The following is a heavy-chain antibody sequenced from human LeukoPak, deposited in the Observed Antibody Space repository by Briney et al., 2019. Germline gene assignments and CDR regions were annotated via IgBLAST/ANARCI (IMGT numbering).Heavy chain of an antibody. J-gene: IGHJ4*02. CDR2: ISYDGSNK. CDR1: GFSFSSYG. CDR3: AKEITRPNRAVAGLNY. V-gene: IGHV3-30*18. D-gene: IGHD6-19*01. Sequence: GGSLRLSCAASGFSFSSYGMHWVRQAPGKGLEWVALISYDGSNKYYADSVKGRFTISRDNSKNTLYLQMNSLGAEDTAVYYCAKEITRPNRAVAGLNYWGQGTLVTVSS.